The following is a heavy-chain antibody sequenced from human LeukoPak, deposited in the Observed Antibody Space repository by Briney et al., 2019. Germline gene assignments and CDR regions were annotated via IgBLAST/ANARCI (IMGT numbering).Heavy chain of an antibody. J-gene: IGHJ4*02. D-gene: IGHD3-16*02. CDR2: MNPNSGNT. CDR3: AKGKLRLGELSFCFDY. CDR1: GYTFTSYG. V-gene: IGHV1-8*02. Sequence: GASVKVSCKASGYTFTSYGISWVRQAPGQGLEWMGWMNPNSGNTGYAQKFQGRVTMTRNTSISTAYMELSSLRAEDTALYYCAKGKLRLGELSFCFDYWGQGTLVTVSS.